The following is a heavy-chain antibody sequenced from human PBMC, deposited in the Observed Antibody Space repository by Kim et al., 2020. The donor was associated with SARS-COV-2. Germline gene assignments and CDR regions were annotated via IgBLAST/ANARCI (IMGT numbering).Heavy chain of an antibody. CDR3: ARDRKEKTYYDFWSGWEGYYYYGMDV. Sequence: ASVKVSCKASGYTFTSYYMHWVRQAPGQGLEWMGIINPSGGSTSYAQKFQGRVTMTRDTSTSTVYMELSSLRSEDTAVYYCARDRKEKTYYDFWSGWEGYYYYGMDVGGQGTTVTVSS. CDR1: GYTFTSYY. J-gene: IGHJ6*02. V-gene: IGHV1-46*01. CDR2: INPSGGST. D-gene: IGHD3-3*01.